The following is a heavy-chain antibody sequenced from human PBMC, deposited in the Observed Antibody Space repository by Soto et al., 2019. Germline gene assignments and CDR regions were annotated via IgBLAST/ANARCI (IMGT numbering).Heavy chain of an antibody. CDR3: ARDAAVPGESDRFDY. Sequence: SETLSLTCAVSGDSVTSNVWWSWVRQSPGKGLEWIGEAYHNGLTDYNPSLKSRVTMSVDTSKNEFSLKLTSLTAAGTAIYYCARDAAVPGESDRFDYWGQGXLVTVSS. V-gene: IGHV4-4*02. D-gene: IGHD6-19*01. CDR2: AYHNGLT. J-gene: IGHJ4*02. CDR1: GDSVTSNVW.